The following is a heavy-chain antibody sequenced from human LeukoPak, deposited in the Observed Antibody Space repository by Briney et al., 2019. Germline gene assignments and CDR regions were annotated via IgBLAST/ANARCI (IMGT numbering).Heavy chain of an antibody. CDR3: ANSMVPYYGSGSYTY. CDR2: ISYDGSNK. CDR1: GFTFSSYG. J-gene: IGHJ4*02. V-gene: IGHV3-30*18. D-gene: IGHD3-10*01. Sequence: HTGGSLRLSCAASGFTFSSYGMHWVRQAPGKGLEWVAVISYDGSNKYYADSVKGRFTISRDNSKNTLYLQMNSLRAEDTAVYYCANSMVPYYGSGSYTYWGQGTLVTVSS.